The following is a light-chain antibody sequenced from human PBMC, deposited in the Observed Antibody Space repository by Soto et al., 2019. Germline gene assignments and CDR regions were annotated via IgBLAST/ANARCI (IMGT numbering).Light chain of an antibody. V-gene: IGKV3-20*01. CDR1: QSFRGL. CDR3: QQYGSSPIT. J-gene: IGKJ5*01. CDR2: DAY. Sequence: EAVLTQSPVTLPLSPGQRATLSCRASQSFRGLLAWYQQKPGQAPRLLIYDAYNRATGIPPRFSGSGSGTDFTLTISRLEPEDFAVYYCQQYGSSPITFGQGTRLEI.